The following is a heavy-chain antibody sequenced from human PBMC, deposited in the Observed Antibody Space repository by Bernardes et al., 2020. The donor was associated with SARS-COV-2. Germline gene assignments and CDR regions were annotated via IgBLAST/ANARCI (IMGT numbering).Heavy chain of an antibody. J-gene: IGHJ4*02. V-gene: IGHV4-30-4*01. CDR2: IYYSGSS. CDR1: GGSFSSHY. Sequence: SETLSLTCAVFGGSFSSHYWSWIRQPPGKGLEWIGYIYYSGSSYYNPSLKSRLTISVDTSKNQFSLKLSSVTAADTAIYYCAREFREVMAQFDYWGQGALVTVSS. D-gene: IGHD3-16*01. CDR3: AREFREVMAQFDY.